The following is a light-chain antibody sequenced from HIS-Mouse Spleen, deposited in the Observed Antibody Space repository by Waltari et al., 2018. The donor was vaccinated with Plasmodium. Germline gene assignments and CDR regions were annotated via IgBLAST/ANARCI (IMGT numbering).Light chain of an antibody. J-gene: IGLJ2*01. Sequence: QSVLTQPPPVSAAPGQKVTITCSGTSSTLVNNYVSWYKQLPGTAPKLLIYDNNKRPSGIPDRFSGSKSGTSATLGITGLQTGDEADYYCGTWDSSLSAGVVFGGGTKLTVL. CDR2: DNN. CDR3: GTWDSSLSAGVV. V-gene: IGLV1-51*01. CDR1: SSTLVNNY.